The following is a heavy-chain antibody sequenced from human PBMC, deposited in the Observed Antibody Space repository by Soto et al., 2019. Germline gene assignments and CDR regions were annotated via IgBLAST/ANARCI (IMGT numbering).Heavy chain of an antibody. D-gene: IGHD3-3*01. Sequence: NPGGSLRLSCAASGSTFSKYNMNWVRQAPGKGLEWVSSIGRASDDIYYADSVKGRFTISRDNAKNSLYLQMNSLRAEDSAVYFCARDFGHGYYLDYWGRGTLVTVSS. CDR3: ARDFGHGYYLDY. CDR1: GSTFSKYN. CDR2: IGRASDDI. J-gene: IGHJ4*02. V-gene: IGHV3-21*01.